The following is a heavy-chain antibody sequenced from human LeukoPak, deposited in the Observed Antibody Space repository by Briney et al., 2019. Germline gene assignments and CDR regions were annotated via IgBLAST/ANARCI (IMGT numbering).Heavy chain of an antibody. J-gene: IGHJ4*02. D-gene: IGHD2-15*01. Sequence: ASVKVSCKASGYTFTGYYMHWVRQAPGQGLEWMGWINPNSGCTNYAQKFQGRVTMTRDTSISTAYMELSRLRSDDTAVYYCARVVEYCSGGSCYYFDYWGQGTLVIVSS. CDR2: INPNSGCT. CDR3: ARVVEYCSGGSCYYFDY. V-gene: IGHV1-2*02. CDR1: GYTFTGYY.